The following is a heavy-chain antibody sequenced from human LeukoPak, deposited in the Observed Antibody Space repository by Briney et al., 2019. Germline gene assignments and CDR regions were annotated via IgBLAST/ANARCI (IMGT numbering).Heavy chain of an antibody. CDR2: TSSKGNGYTT. D-gene: IGHD1-26*01. V-gene: IGHV3-72*01. CDR1: GSTFSDRY. CDR3: AKDSGSGGYFDY. J-gene: IGHJ4*02. Sequence: GGSLRLSCAASGSTFSDRYMDWVRQAPGKGLEWVGRTSSKGNGYTTYYAASVKGRFTISRDDSKNSLYLQMNSLNTEDTAVYYCAKDSGSGGYFDYWGQGTLVTVSS.